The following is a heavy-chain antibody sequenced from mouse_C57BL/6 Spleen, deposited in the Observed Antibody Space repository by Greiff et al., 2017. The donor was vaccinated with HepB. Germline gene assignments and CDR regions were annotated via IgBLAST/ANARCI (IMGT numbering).Heavy chain of an antibody. D-gene: IGHD2-4*01. CDR3: ARNDGGLRRLYAMDY. Sequence: VQLVESGPGLVAPSQSLSITCTVSGFSLTSYAISWVRQPPGKGLEWLGVIWTGGGTNYNSALKSRLSISKDNSKSQVFLKMNSLQTDDTARYYCARNDGGLRRLYAMDYWGQGTSVTVSS. CDR1: GFSLTSYA. CDR2: IWTGGGT. J-gene: IGHJ4*01. V-gene: IGHV2-9-1*01.